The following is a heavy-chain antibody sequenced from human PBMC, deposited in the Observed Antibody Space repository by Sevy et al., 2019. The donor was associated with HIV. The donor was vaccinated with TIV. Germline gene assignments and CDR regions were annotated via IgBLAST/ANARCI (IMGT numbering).Heavy chain of an antibody. D-gene: IGHD5-18*01. J-gene: IGHJ4*02. V-gene: IGHV1-18*01. CDR1: GYTFTSYG. CDR2: ISAYNGNT. Sequence: ASVKVSCKASGYTFTSYGISWVRQAPGQGLEWMGWISAYNGNTNYAQTLQGRVTMTTDTSTSTAYMELRSLRSDDTAVYYCARDDVDTAMVILMHWGQGTLVTVSS. CDR3: ARDDVDTAMVILMH.